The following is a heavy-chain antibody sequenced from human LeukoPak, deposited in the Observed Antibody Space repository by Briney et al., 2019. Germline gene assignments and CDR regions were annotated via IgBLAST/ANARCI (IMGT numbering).Heavy chain of an antibody. CDR2: IYPGDSDT. CDR3: ARSSSWTEGWFDP. CDR1: GYIFTSYW. D-gene: IGHD6-13*01. J-gene: IGHJ5*02. Sequence: GASLKISCKGSGYIFTSYWIGWVRQLPGKGLEWMGIIYPGDSDTRYSPSFQGQVTISADKSISTAYLQWSSLKASDTAMYYCARSSSWTEGWFDPWGQGTLVTVSS. V-gene: IGHV5-51*01.